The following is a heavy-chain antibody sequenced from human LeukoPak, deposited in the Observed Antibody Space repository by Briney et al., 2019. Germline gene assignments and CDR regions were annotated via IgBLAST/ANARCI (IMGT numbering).Heavy chain of an antibody. J-gene: IGHJ4*02. V-gene: IGHV3-66*01. CDR3: ARVDTFGIDY. D-gene: IGHD3-3*01. Sequence: QPGGSLRLSCAASGFTVSSNHMSWVRQAPGKGLEWVSVIYTGGSTYYADSVKGRITISRDNSKNTLYLQMNSLRAEDTAVYYCARVDTFGIDYWGQGTLVTVSS. CDR1: GFTVSSNH. CDR2: IYTGGST.